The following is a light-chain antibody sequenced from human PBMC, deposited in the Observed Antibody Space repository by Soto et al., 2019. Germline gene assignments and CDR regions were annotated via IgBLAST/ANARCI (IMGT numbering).Light chain of an antibody. CDR2: AAS. J-gene: IGKJ4*01. CDR3: QQLNSYPPGLT. CDR1: QGISSY. V-gene: IGKV1-9*01. Sequence: DIQLTQSPSFLSASVGDRVTITCRASQGISSYLAWYQQKPGKAPKLLIYAASTLQSGVPSRFSGSGSGTEFTLTISCLQPEDFATYYCQQLNSYPPGLTFGGGTKVEIK.